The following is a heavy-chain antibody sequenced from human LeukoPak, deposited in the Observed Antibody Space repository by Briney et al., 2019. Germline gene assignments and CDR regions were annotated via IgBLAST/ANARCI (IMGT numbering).Heavy chain of an antibody. Sequence: PGGSLRLSCAASGFTFSGEWMNWIRQAPGKGPEWLANINPDGSATFYVDSMKGRFTISRDNGKNSLYLQMHSLRAEDTAVYYCARDVVGALDYWGQGTLVTVSS. D-gene: IGHD1-26*01. CDR2: INPDGSAT. CDR3: ARDVVGALDY. CDR1: GFTFSGEW. J-gene: IGHJ4*02. V-gene: IGHV3-7*01.